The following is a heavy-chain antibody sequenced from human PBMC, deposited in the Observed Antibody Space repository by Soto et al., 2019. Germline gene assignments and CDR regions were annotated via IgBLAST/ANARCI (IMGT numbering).Heavy chain of an antibody. CDR1: GGSISSSSYY. Sequence: QLQLQESGPGLVKPSETLSLTCTVSGGSISSSSYYWGWIRQPPGKGLEWIGGIYYSGSTYYNPSLKSRVTISVDTSRNQFSLKLSSVTAADTAVYYCARLEDSSLFDYWGQGTLVTVSS. D-gene: IGHD3-22*01. CDR3: ARLEDSSLFDY. CDR2: IYYSGST. V-gene: IGHV4-39*01. J-gene: IGHJ4*02.